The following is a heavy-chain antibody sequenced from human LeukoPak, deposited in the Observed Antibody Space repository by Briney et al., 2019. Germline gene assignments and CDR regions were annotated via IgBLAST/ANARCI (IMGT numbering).Heavy chain of an antibody. D-gene: IGHD1-26*01. CDR3: ARDLTPIVGATYFDY. CDR1: GGSISSSNW. Sequence: PSETLSLTCAVSGGSISSSNWWSWVRQPPGKGLEWIGEIYHSGSTNYNPSLKSRVTISVDKSKNQFSLKLSSVTAADTTVYYCARDLTPIVGATYFDYWGQGTLVTVSS. J-gene: IGHJ4*02. CDR2: IYHSGST. V-gene: IGHV4-4*02.